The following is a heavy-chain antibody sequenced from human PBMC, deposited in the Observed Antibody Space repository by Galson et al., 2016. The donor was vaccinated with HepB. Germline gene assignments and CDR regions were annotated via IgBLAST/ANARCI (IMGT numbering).Heavy chain of an antibody. CDR1: GFVFSNFG. CDR3: AKERLVRRIFDH. Sequence: LRLSCAASGFVFSNFGLSWVRQAPGKGLEWVASISTRRTTYYSDSVQGRSTISRDNSNSTLYLQMNGLRAEDTAVYYCAKERLVRRIFDHWGQGTLLTVSS. J-gene: IGHJ4*02. V-gene: IGHV3-23*01. D-gene: IGHD1-1*01. CDR2: ISTRRTT.